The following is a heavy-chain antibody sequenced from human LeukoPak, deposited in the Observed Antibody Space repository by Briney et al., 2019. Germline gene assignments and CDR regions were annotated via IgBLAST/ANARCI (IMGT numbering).Heavy chain of an antibody. Sequence: SETLSLTCAVYGGSFSGYYWSWIRQPPGKGLEWIGEINHSGSTNYNPSLKSRVTISVDTSKNQFSLNLSSVTAADTAMYYCARQGRDGYNLSYFDCWGQGTLVTVSS. CDR1: GGSFSGYY. CDR2: INHSGST. CDR3: ARQGRDGYNLSYFDC. J-gene: IGHJ4*02. V-gene: IGHV4-34*01. D-gene: IGHD5-12*01.